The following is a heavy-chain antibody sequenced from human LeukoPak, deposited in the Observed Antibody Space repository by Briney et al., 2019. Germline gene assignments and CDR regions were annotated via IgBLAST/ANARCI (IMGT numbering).Heavy chain of an antibody. CDR1: GFTFSDYY. D-gene: IGHD3-22*01. CDR3: ARVGSYYDSSAYSG. J-gene: IGHJ4*02. Sequence: PGGSLRLSCAASGFTFSDYYMSWIRQAPGKGLEWISYISSSGSTIYYADSVKGRFTISRDNAKNSLYLQMNSLRAEDTAVYYCARVGSYYDSSAYSGWGQGTLVTVSS. V-gene: IGHV3-11*01. CDR2: ISSSGSTI.